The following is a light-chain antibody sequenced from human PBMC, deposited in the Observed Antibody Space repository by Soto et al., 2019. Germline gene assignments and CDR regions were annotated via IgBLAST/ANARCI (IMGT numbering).Light chain of an antibody. Sequence: DIQMTHSPSSLSASVGDRVTFTCQARQDISTYLNWYQHKPGKAPRLLIYDASNLQIGVPSRFSGSRSGTDSTLTLTSLQPADIATYYCQQYDNVPLTFGGGTKVDIK. CDR3: QQYDNVPLT. CDR1: QDISTY. J-gene: IGKJ4*01. V-gene: IGKV1-33*01. CDR2: DAS.